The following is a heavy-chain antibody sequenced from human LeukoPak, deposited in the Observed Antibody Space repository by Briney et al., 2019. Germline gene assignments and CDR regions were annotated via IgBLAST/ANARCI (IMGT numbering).Heavy chain of an antibody. CDR3: VKDRNIAAAGKYGMDV. V-gene: IGHV3-9*01. Sequence: GRSLRLSCAASGFTFDDYAMHWVRQGSGEGLEWVAGIKWNSASTGYADSVKGRFTISRDNAKNSLYLQMNSLRPEDTALYYCVKDRNIAAAGKYGMDVWGRGTSVTVSS. J-gene: IGHJ6*02. D-gene: IGHD6-13*01. CDR1: GFTFDDYA. CDR2: IKWNSAST.